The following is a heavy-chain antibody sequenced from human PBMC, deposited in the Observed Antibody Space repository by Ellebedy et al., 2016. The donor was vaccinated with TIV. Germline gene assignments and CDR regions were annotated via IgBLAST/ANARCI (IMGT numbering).Heavy chain of an antibody. J-gene: IGHJ4*02. D-gene: IGHD3-10*01. V-gene: IGHV4-34*01. CDR1: LVSFSGYT. CDR2: INHRGVT. CDR3: ARGSMVRGLAG. Sequence: GSLRLXXEIDLVSFSGYTWAWIRQPPGKGLEWIGDINHRGVTKYISSLRSRVTISLDTSKRQFSLNLTSVTAADTAFYYCARGSMVRGLAGWGQGTLVTVSS.